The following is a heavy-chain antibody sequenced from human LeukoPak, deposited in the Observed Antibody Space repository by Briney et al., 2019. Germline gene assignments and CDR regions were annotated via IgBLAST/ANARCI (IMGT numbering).Heavy chain of an antibody. D-gene: IGHD3-10*01. CDR2: IRSKANSYAT. J-gene: IGHJ6*03. CDR3: TRYVVGVVRGVIGRNYYYYYMDV. CDR1: GFTFSGSA. Sequence: GGSLRLSCAASGFTFSGSAMHWVRQASGKGLEWVGRIRSKANSYATAYAASVKGRFTISRDDSKNTAHLQMNSLKTEDTAVYYCTRYVVGVVRGVIGRNYYYYYMDVWGKGTTVTVSS. V-gene: IGHV3-73*01.